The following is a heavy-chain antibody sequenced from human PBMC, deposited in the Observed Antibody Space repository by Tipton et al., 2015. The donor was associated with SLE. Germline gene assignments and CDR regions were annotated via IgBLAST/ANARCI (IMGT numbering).Heavy chain of an antibody. V-gene: IGHV4-39*01. J-gene: IGHJ4*01. D-gene: IGHD6-13*01. CDR1: GGSIGSRSHF. Sequence: TLSLTCTVSGGSIGSRSHFWGWIRQIPGKGVEGIGRIYYSGRTYYNPSLKSRVTVSVDTSKNQFSLKLSSVTAADTAVYYCARGSPHPDFWGHGTLVTVSS. CDR3: ARGSPHPDF. CDR2: IYYSGRT.